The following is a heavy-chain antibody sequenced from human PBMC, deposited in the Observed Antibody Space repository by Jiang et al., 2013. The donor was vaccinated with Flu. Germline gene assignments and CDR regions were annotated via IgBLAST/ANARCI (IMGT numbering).Heavy chain of an antibody. Sequence: GAEVKKPGASVKVSCKASGYTFTGYYMHWVRQAPGQGLEWMGWINPNSGGTNYAQKFQGWVTMTRDTSISTAYMELSRLRSDDTAVYYCARGYVSGYSSSWPIDAFDIWGQGTMVTVSS. D-gene: IGHD6-13*01. CDR1: GYTFTGYY. CDR2: INPNSGGT. V-gene: IGHV1-2*04. CDR3: ARGYVSGYSSSWPIDAFDI. J-gene: IGHJ3*02.